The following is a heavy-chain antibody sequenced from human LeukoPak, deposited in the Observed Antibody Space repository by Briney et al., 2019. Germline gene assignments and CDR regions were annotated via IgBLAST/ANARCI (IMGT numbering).Heavy chain of an antibody. D-gene: IGHD6-13*01. CDR2: IYHSGST. Sequence: PSETLSLTCAVSGGSISSSNWWSWVRQPPGKGLEWIGEIYHSGSTNYNPSLKSRVTISVDKSKNQFSLKLSSVTAADTAVYYCARGGRIAAAGTLDYWGQGTLVTVSP. V-gene: IGHV4-4*02. J-gene: IGHJ4*02. CDR3: ARGGRIAAAGTLDY. CDR1: GGSISSSNW.